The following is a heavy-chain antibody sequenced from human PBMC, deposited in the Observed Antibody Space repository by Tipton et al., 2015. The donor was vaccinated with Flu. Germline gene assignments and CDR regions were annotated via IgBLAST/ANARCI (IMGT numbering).Heavy chain of an antibody. CDR3: ARELMAGPFPLYFYY. V-gene: IGHV3-53*01. CDR2: IYSGGST. J-gene: IGHJ4*02. D-gene: IGHD5-24*01. CDR1: GFTVSSNY. Sequence: GSLRLSCAASGFTVSSNYMSWVRQAPGKGLEWVSVIYSGGSTYYADSVKGRFTISRDNSKNTLYLQMNSLRAEDTAVYYCARELMAGPFPLYFYYWGQGTLVTVSS.